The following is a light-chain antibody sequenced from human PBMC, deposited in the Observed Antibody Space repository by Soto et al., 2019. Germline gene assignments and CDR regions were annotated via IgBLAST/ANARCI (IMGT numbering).Light chain of an antibody. CDR2: KAP. CDR3: QQYHVSSWT. J-gene: IGKJ1*01. Sequence: DIQLTQSPSTLSASVGDRVTITCRASQTIITWLAGYQQKPGKAPKLLISKAPRLESGVPSRFSGSGSGTEFTLTVNSLHPDDSATYCCQQYHVSSWTVGQGTKVE. V-gene: IGKV1-5*03. CDR1: QTIITW.